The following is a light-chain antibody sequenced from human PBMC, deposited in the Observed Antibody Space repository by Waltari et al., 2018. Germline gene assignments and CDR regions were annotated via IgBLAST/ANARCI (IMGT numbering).Light chain of an antibody. CDR1: SSDIGTYNY. J-gene: IGLJ3*02. CDR3: SSYTSRNTWV. Sequence: QSALTQPASVSVSPGQSITISCTGTSSDIGTYNYVSWYQQHPGKAPKLMIYDVSNRPSGVSNRFSGSKSGNTASLTISGLQAEDEADYYCSSYTSRNTWVFGGGTKLTVL. CDR2: DVS. V-gene: IGLV2-14*03.